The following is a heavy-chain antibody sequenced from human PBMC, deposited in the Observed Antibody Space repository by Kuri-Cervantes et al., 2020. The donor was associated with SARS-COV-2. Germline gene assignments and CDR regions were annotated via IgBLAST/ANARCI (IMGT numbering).Heavy chain of an antibody. J-gene: IGHJ3*02. D-gene: IGHD3-10*01. CDR1: GYSFTSYW. V-gene: IGHV5-51*01. CDR3: ARDRRGATRPDAFDI. CDR2: ICPGDSDT. Sequence: KVSCKGSGYSFTSYWIGWVRQMPGKGLEWMGIICPGDSDTRYSPSFQGQVTISADKSISTAYLQWSSLKASDTAMYYCARDRRGATRPDAFDIWGQGTMVTVSS.